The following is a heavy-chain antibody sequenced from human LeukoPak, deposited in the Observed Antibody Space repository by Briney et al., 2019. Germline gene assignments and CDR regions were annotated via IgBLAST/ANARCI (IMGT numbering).Heavy chain of an antibody. CDR1: GFTFSDYY. D-gene: IGHD1-14*01. CDR2: ISSTDSTI. J-gene: IGHJ4*02. V-gene: IGHV3-11*01. Sequence: GGSLRLSCAASGFTFSDYYMSWIRRAPGKGLEWVSYISSTDSTIYYADSVKGRFTISRDNAKNSLYLQMNSLRAEDTAVYYCASQIEPYYFDDWGQGTLVTVSS. CDR3: ASQIEPYYFDD.